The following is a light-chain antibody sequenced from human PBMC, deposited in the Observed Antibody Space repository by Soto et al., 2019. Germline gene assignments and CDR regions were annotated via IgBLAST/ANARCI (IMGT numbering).Light chain of an antibody. CDR1: SSDVGGYNY. CDR3: SSYTSSSTLYV. V-gene: IGLV2-14*01. J-gene: IGLJ1*01. CDR2: EVS. Sequence: QSALTQPASVSGSPGQSITISCIGTSSDVGGYNYVAWYQQHPGKAPKLMIYEVSNRPSGVSNRFSGSKSGNTASLTISGLQAEDEADYYCSSYTSSSTLYVFGPGPKVTVL.